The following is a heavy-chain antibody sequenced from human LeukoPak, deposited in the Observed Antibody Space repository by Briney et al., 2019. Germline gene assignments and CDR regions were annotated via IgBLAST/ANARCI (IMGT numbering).Heavy chain of an antibody. V-gene: IGHV3-30-3*01. Sequence: GGSLRLSCAASGFTFSSYAMHWVRQAPGKGLEWVAVISYDGSNKSYADSVKGRFTISRDNSKNTLYLQMNSLRAEDTAVYYCARERSHAFDIWGQGTMVTVSS. J-gene: IGHJ3*02. CDR3: ARERSHAFDI. CDR2: ISYDGSNK. CDR1: GFTFSSYA.